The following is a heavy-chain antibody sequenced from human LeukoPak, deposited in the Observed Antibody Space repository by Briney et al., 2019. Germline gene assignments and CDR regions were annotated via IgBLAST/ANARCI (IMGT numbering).Heavy chain of an antibody. CDR1: GFSVSTNY. Sequence: GGSLRLSCAAAGFSVSTNYMSWVRQAPGKGLEWVSALYSGGSIWHADSVKGRFTISRDNSKNTLYLQMNSLRAEDTAVYYCAKDLRYCSSTSCYTDYFDYWGQGTLVTVSS. J-gene: IGHJ4*02. CDR3: AKDLRYCSSTSCYTDYFDY. V-gene: IGHV3-53*01. D-gene: IGHD2-2*01. CDR2: LYSGGSI.